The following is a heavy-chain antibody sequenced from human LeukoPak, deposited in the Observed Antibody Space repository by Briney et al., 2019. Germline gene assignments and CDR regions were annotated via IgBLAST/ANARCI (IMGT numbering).Heavy chain of an antibody. J-gene: IGHJ5*02. CDR1: GGSISSSNW. CDR3: ARDRWFGELWDGNWFDP. CDR2: IYHSGST. D-gene: IGHD3-10*01. Sequence: SGTLSLTCAVSGGSISSSNWWSWVRRPPGKGLEWIGEIYHSGSTNCNPSLKSRVTISVDKSKNQFSLKLSSVTAADTAVYYCARDRWFGELWDGNWFDPWGQGTLVTVSS. V-gene: IGHV4-4*02.